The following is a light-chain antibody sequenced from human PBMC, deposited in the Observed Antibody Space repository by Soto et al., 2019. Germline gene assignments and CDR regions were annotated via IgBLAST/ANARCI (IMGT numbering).Light chain of an antibody. CDR1: QSINGW. CDR2: DAS. J-gene: IGKJ1*01. V-gene: IGKV1-5*01. CDR3: QQYNRYWT. Sequence: DIQMIQSPSTLSASVGDRVTITCRASQSINGWLAWYQQRPGKAPKLLIYDASSLEGGVPSRFSGIGSGTEFTLTISSLQSDYFATYYCQQYNRYWTFGQGTKVEIK.